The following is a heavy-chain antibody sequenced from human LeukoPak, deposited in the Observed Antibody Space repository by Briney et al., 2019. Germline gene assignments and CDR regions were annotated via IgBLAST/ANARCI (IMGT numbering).Heavy chain of an antibody. Sequence: SETLSLTCAVYGGSFSGYYWSWIRQPPGKGLEWIGETNHSGSTNYNPSLKSRVTISVDTSRNQFSLKLSSVTAADTAVYYCARGISRYCSSTSCYPYYYYYMDVWGKGTTVTVSS. V-gene: IGHV4-34*01. J-gene: IGHJ6*03. CDR3: ARGISRYCSSTSCYPYYYYYMDV. D-gene: IGHD2-2*01. CDR1: GGSFSGYY. CDR2: TNHSGST.